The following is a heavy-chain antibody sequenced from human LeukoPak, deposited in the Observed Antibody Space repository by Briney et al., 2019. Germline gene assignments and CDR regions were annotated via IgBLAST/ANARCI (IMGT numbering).Heavy chain of an antibody. V-gene: IGHV4-59*11. Sequence: SETLSLTCTVPGGSISSHFWSWIRQPPGKGLEWIGYFHNSGTSTYNPSLKSRVTISADTSKNQFSLKLNSLTTADTAVYYCTRGAGWLIDYWGQGILVTVSS. CDR3: TRGAGWLIDY. CDR2: FHNSGTS. J-gene: IGHJ4*02. D-gene: IGHD3-16*01. CDR1: GGSISSHF.